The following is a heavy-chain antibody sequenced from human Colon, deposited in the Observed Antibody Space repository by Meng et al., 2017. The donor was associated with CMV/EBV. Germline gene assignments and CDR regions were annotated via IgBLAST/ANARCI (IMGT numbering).Heavy chain of an antibody. J-gene: IGHJ6*02. CDR3: ARGNVVLGMDV. Sequence: CAGSGLPLSTYWMNGVRQVPGKGLVWVSRINSDGSITNNADSVKGRFTISRENAKNTLYLQMNSLRVEDTAVYYCARGNVVLGMDVWGQGTTVTVSS. CDR1: GLPLSTYW. D-gene: IGHD2-15*01. CDR2: INSDGSIT. V-gene: IGHV3-74*01.